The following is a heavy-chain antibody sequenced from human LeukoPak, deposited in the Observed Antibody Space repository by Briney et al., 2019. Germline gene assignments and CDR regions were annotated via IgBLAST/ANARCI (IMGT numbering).Heavy chain of an antibody. Sequence: GESLNISCKGSGYSFTSYWISWVRQMPGKGLEWMGRIDHSDSYTNYSPSFQGHVTISADKSISTAYLQWSSLKASDTAMYYCARLFVDTAMGTADFGYWGQGTLVTVSS. D-gene: IGHD5-18*01. V-gene: IGHV5-10-1*01. CDR1: GYSFTSYW. CDR2: IDHSDSYT. CDR3: ARLFVDTAMGTADFGY. J-gene: IGHJ4*02.